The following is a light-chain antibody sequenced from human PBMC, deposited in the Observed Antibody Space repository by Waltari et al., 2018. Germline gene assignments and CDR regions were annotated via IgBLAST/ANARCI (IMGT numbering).Light chain of an antibody. Sequence: EIVMTQSPATLSVSPGERAPLSCRASQSVNSNLAWYQQKPGQAPRLLIDDTSTRATGIPARFSGSGSGTEFTLTISSLQSEDFAVYYCQQYNNWVTFGQGTKVEVK. CDR3: QQYNNWVT. V-gene: IGKV3-15*01. CDR2: DTS. J-gene: IGKJ1*01. CDR1: QSVNSN.